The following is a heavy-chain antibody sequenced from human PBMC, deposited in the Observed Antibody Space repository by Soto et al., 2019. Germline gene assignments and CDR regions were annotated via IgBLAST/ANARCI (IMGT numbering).Heavy chain of an antibody. CDR1: GFNFTNAW. J-gene: IGHJ4*02. CDR3: TSDLRGNLGGTILGFDD. CDR2: IKRKSEGGVT. Sequence: GWSLRLSCAASGFNFTNAWMKWVRQFPGKGLEWVGRIKRKSEGGVTDYGAPVRGRFTISRDDSKSMLFLHMSSLKTEDTALYYCTSDLRGNLGGTILGFDDWGQGPLVTVS. V-gene: IGHV3-15*01. D-gene: IGHD3-16*01.